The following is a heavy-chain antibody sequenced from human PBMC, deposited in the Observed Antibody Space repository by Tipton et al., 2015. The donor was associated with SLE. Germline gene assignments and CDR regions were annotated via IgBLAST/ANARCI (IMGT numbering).Heavy chain of an antibody. CDR1: GGSINNYY. Sequence: TLSLTCTVSGGSINNYYWSWIRQPPGKGLEWIGYIYYSGSTSYNPSFKSRVTISVDTSKNHFSLKLSSVTAADTAVYYCARGSLGRHYDFLTGRTYYYFYYMDVWGKGTTVTVSS. V-gene: IGHV4-59*01. CDR3: ARGSLGRHYDFLTGRTYYYFYYMDV. J-gene: IGHJ6*03. D-gene: IGHD3-9*01. CDR2: IYYSGST.